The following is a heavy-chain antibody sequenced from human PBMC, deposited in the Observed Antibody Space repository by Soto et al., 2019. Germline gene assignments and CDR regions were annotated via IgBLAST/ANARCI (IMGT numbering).Heavy chain of an antibody. Sequence: QVQLQQWGAGLLKPSETLSLTCAVYGGSFSGYYWSWIRQPPGKGLEWIGEINHSGSTNYNPSLKSRVTISVNTSKNRFSVKLSSVTAADTAVYYCARGGYCSGGSCYYNWFDPWGQGTLVTVA. CDR2: INHSGST. V-gene: IGHV4-34*01. CDR3: ARGGYCSGGSCYYNWFDP. D-gene: IGHD2-15*01. CDR1: GGSFSGYY. J-gene: IGHJ5*02.